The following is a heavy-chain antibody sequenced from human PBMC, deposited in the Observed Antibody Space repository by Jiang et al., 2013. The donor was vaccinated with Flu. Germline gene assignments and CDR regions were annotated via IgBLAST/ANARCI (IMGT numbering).Heavy chain of an antibody. CDR1: GGTFSSYA. CDR2: IIPIFGTA. J-gene: IGHJ6*02. CDR3: ARVVYYGMDV. V-gene: IGHV1-69*06. Sequence: GGTFSSYAISWVRQAPGQGLEWMGGIIPIFGTANYAQKFQGRVTITADKSTSTAYMELSSLRSEDTAVYYCARVVYYGMDVWGQGTTVTVSS.